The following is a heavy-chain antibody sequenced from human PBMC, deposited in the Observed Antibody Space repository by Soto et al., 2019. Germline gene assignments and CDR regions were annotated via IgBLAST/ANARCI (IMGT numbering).Heavy chain of an antibody. CDR2: IYYSGST. V-gene: IGHV4-39*01. CDR3: ARRDSFLPGGSDY. D-gene: IGHD3-10*01. J-gene: IGHJ4*02. CDR1: GGSISSSSYY. Sequence: ASETLSLTCTVSGGSISSSSYYWGWIRQPPGKGLEWIGSIYYSGSTYYNPSLKSRVTISVDTSKNQFSLKLSSVTAADTAVYYCARRDSFLPGGSDYWGQGTLVTISS.